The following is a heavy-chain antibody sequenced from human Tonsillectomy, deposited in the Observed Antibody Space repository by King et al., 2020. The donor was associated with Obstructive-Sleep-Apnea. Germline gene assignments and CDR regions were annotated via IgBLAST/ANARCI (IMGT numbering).Heavy chain of an antibody. V-gene: IGHV5-51*01. D-gene: IGHD4-17*01. Sequence: VQLVQSGAEVKKPGESLKISCKGSGYSFTSYWIGWVRQMPGKGLEWMGIIYPGDSDTRYSPSFQGQVTISSGKSISTAYLQRGSLKSSDTAIFYCARPPTPTTVTTREDYFDYWGQGTLVTVSS. CDR1: GYSFTSYW. CDR3: ARPPTPTTVTTREDYFDY. CDR2: IYPGDSDT. J-gene: IGHJ4*02.